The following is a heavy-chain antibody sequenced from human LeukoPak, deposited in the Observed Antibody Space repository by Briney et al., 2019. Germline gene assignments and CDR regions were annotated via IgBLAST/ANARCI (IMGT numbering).Heavy chain of an antibody. V-gene: IGHV4-34*01. J-gene: IGHJ4*02. CDR3: ARTGHRSTMVRGVSFDY. Sequence: SETLSVTCAVYGGSFSGYYWSWIREPPGKGLEWIGEINHSGSTNYNPSLKSRVTISVDTSKNQFSLKLSSVTAADTAVYYCARTGHRSTMVRGVSFDYWGQGTLVTVSS. D-gene: IGHD3-10*01. CDR2: INHSGST. CDR1: GGSFSGYY.